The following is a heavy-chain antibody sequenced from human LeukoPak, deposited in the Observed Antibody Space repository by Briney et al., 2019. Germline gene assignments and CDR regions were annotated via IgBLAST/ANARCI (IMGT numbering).Heavy chain of an antibody. D-gene: IGHD3-16*01. V-gene: IGHV3-48*02. CDR1: GFTFSSYS. Sequence: GGSLRLSCAASGFTFSSYSMDWVRQAPGKGLEWVSYISGTSNTIYYADSVKGRFTISRDNAKNSLCLQMNSLRDEDTALYYCARDGGWGYRWGQGTLVTVSS. CDR2: ISGTSNTI. J-gene: IGHJ4*02. CDR3: ARDGGWGYR.